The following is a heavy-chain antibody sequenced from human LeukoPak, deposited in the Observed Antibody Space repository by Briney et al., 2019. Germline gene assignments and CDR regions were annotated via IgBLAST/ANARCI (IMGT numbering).Heavy chain of an antibody. D-gene: IGHD6-13*01. CDR2: INHSGTT. J-gene: IGHJ6*02. V-gene: IGHV4-34*01. CDR3: ARGPLAAAGTLTFYYYGMGV. CDR1: GGSFNGYY. Sequence: SETLSLTYAVYGGSFNGYYWRWIRQPPGNGLEWIGEINHSGTTNYNPSLKSRVTISVDTSKNQFSLKLSSVTAADTAVCYCARGPLAAAGTLTFYYYGMGVWGQSTTVTVSS.